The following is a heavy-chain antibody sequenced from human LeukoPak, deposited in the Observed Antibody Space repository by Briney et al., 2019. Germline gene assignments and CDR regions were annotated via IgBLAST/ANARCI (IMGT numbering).Heavy chain of an antibody. J-gene: IGHJ4*02. V-gene: IGHV4-59*05. CDR2: IYYSGST. CDR1: GGSISSYY. D-gene: IGHD3-22*01. CDR3: ARHRAYYYDSSGFDY. Sequence: PSETLSLTCTVSGGSISSYYWSWIRQPPGKGLEWIGSIYYSGSTYYNPSLKSRVTISVDTSKNQFSLKLSSVTAADTAVYYCARHRAYYYDSSGFDYWGQGNLVTVSS.